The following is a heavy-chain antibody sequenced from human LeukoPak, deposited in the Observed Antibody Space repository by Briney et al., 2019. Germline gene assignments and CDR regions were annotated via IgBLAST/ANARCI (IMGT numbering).Heavy chain of an antibody. CDR2: IYYSGST. Sequence: PSQALSLTCTVSGGSISSGGYYWSWIRQHPGKGLEWIGYIYYSGSTYYNPSLKSRVTISVDKSKNQFSLKLSSVTAADTAVYYCARVAAADYFDYWGQGTPVTVPS. D-gene: IGHD6-13*01. J-gene: IGHJ4*02. CDR1: GGSISSGGYY. CDR3: ARVAAADYFDY. V-gene: IGHV4-31*03.